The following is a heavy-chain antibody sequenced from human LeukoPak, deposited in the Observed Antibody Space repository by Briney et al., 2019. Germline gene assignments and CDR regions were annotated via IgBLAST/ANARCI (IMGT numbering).Heavy chain of an antibody. Sequence: ASVKVSCKASGYTFTGYYMHWVRQAPGQGLEWMGRINPNSGGTNYAQKFQGRVTMTRDTSTSTVYMELSSLRSEDTAVYYCARGSRVTPFDYWGQGTLVTVSS. CDR1: GYTFTGYY. D-gene: IGHD2-21*02. J-gene: IGHJ4*02. CDR3: ARGSRVTPFDY. V-gene: IGHV1-2*06. CDR2: INPNSGGT.